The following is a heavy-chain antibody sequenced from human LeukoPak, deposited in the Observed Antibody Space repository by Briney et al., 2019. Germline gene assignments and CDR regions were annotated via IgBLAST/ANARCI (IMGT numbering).Heavy chain of an antibody. CDR1: GYTFTDFY. CDR2: ISPTSGGT. Sequence: ASVKVSCKAFGYTFTDFYMHWVRQAPGQGPEGMGYISPTSGGTKYAQNFQGRVTMTRDTSISTAYMELNRLTSDDTAVYYCARTYYYDSSGQPWGFDPWGQGTLVTVSS. V-gene: IGHV1-2*02. D-gene: IGHD3-22*01. CDR3: ARTYYYDSSGQPWGFDP. J-gene: IGHJ5*02.